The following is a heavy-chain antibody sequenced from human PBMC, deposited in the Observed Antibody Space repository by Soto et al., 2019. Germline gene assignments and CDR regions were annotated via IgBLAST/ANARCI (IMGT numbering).Heavy chain of an antibody. V-gene: IGHV3-21*06. D-gene: IGHD3-10*01. Sequence: PGGSLRLSCEGSGFNFRNFNMIWVRQAPGKGLEWVSSVSGSSSYIYYADSVKGRFTVSRDNDNNLVFLQMNGLRPEDTAMYYCARDLRGHFGPWGQGTMVTVSS. CDR3: ARDLRGHFGP. CDR1: GFNFRNFN. J-gene: IGHJ3*01. CDR2: VSGSSSYI.